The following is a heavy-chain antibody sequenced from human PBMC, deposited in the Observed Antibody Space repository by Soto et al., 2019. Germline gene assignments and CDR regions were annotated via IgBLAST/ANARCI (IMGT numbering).Heavy chain of an antibody. D-gene: IGHD3-3*01. Sequence: QVQLVQSGAEVKKPGSSVKVSCKASGGTFSSYAISWVRQAPGQGLEWMGGIIPIFGTANYAQKFQGRVTITADESTSTAYMELSSLRAEDTAVYYCAIDPGACWRGFGDYGMDVWGQGTKVTVSS. CDR2: IIPIFGTA. V-gene: IGHV1-69*01. CDR3: AIDPGACWRGFGDYGMDV. CDR1: GGTFSSYA. J-gene: IGHJ6*02.